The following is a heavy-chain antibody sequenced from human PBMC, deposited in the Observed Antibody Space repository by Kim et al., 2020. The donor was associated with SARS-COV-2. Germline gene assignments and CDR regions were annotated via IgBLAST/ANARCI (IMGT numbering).Heavy chain of an antibody. Sequence: GGSLRLSCAASGFTFSSYGMHWVRQAPGKGLEWVAVISYDGSNKYYADSVKGRFTISRDNSKNTLYLQMNSLRAEDTAVYYCARGAVAGTFYYYGMDVWG. CDR2: ISYDGSNK. J-gene: IGHJ6*01. V-gene: IGHV3-33*05. CDR1: GFTFSSYG. D-gene: IGHD6-19*01. CDR3: ARGAVAGTFYYYGMDV.